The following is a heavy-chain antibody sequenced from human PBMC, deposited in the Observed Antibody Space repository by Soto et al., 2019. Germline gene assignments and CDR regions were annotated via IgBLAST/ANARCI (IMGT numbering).Heavy chain of an antibody. CDR2: ISHKSSAT. D-gene: IGHD3-9*01. CDR1: GFTFSNYA. CDR3: GRDPYSSTAVTIMDE. V-gene: IGHV3-48*02. J-gene: IGHJ4*02. Sequence: EVQLVESGGGLVQPGGSLRLSCAGSGFTFSNYAMNWVRQAPGKGLEWVSYISHKSSATYHADSVKGRFTISRDNAQNALYLPMISLTDEYPAIYYCGRDPYSSTAVTIMDEWGRGTLVTVSS.